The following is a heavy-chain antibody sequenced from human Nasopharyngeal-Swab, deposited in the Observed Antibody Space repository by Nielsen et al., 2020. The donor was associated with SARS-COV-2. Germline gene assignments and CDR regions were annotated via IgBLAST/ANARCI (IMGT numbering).Heavy chain of an antibody. CDR2: INHSGST. J-gene: IGHJ4*02. D-gene: IGHD3-10*01. V-gene: IGHV4-34*01. Sequence: SETLSLTCAMYGGSFSGYYWSWIRQPPGKGLEWIGEINHSGSTGYNPSHKSRVTISLDTSKNQFSLKLSSVTAADTAVYFCARSRAALLWFGESRHLFDYWGQGNLVNVSS. CDR1: GGSFSGYY. CDR3: ARSRAALLWFGESRHLFDY.